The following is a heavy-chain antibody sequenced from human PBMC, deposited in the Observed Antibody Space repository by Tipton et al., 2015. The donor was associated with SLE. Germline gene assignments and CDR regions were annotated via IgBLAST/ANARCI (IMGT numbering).Heavy chain of an antibody. Sequence: SLRLSCAASGFTFSDHYMDWVRQAPGKGLEWVGRTRNKANSYTTEYAASVKGRFTISRDDSKNSLYLQMNSLKTEDTAVYYCARGFIAARHYYYGMDVWGQGTTVAVSS. D-gene: IGHD6-6*01. J-gene: IGHJ6*02. V-gene: IGHV3-72*01. CDR2: TRNKANSYTT. CDR1: GFTFSDHY. CDR3: ARGFIAARHYYYGMDV.